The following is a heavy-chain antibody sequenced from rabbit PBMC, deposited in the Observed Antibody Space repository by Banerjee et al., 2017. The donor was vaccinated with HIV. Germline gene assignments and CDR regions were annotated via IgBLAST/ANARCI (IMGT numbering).Heavy chain of an antibody. D-gene: IGHD4-1*01. CDR3: ARGDSGGWGDWNL. J-gene: IGHJ4*01. Sequence: QEQLEESGGDLVKPGASLTLTCTASRFSFSSRYDMCWVRQAPGKGLEWIACIYGGSIDSAYFANWAKGRFTISKTSSTTVTLRMTSLSASDTATYFCARGDSGGWGDWNLWGPGTLVTVS. CDR1: RFSFSSRYD. V-gene: IGHV1S45*01. CDR2: IYGGSIDSA.